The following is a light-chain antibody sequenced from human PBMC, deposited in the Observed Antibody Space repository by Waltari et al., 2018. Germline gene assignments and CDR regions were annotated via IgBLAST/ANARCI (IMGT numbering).Light chain of an antibody. CDR2: SAS. CDR3: QQSSTTPST. V-gene: IGKV1-39*01. CDR1: QSISNF. Sequence: DIQMTQSPSSLSASVGDRVTITCRASQSISNFLNWYQQKPGEAPKLLIYSASTLQSGVPSRFSGAVSGTDFSLTIISLQPEDFASYYCQQSSTTPSTFGQGTKLEIK. J-gene: IGKJ2*01.